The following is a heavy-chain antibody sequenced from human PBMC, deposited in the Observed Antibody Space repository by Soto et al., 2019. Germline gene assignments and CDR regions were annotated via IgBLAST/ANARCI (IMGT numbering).Heavy chain of an antibody. CDR2: IYYSGST. V-gene: IGHV4-39*07. Sequence: SETLSLTCTVSGGSISSSSYYWGWIRQPPGKGLEWIGSIYYSGSTYYNPSLKSRVTISVDTSKNQFSLKLSSVTAADTAVYYCARDQVLPYYYDSSGPDAFDIWGQGTMVTVSS. CDR1: GGSISSSSYY. J-gene: IGHJ3*02. D-gene: IGHD3-22*01. CDR3: ARDQVLPYYYDSSGPDAFDI.